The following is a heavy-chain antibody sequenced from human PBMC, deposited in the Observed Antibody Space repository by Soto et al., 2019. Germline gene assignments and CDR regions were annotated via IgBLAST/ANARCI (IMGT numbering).Heavy chain of an antibody. D-gene: IGHD6-19*01. J-gene: IGHJ6*02. CDR3: ARMAGTINYYYYYGMGV. CDR2: INSDGSST. Sequence: GGSLRLSCAASGFTFSSYWMHWVRQAPGKGLVWVSRINSDGSSTSYADSVKGRFTISRDNAKNTLYLQMNSLRAEDTAVYYCARMAGTINYYYYYGMGVWGQGTTVTVSS. V-gene: IGHV3-74*01. CDR1: GFTFSSYW.